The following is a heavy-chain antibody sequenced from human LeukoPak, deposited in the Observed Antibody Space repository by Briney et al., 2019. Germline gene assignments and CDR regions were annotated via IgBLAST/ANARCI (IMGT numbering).Heavy chain of an antibody. V-gene: IGHV3-53*01. CDR3: AKPQGYSSPTSDY. CDR2: IYSGGST. J-gene: IGHJ4*02. Sequence: GGSLRLSCAASGFTVSSNCMSWVRQAPGKGLEWVSVIYSGGSTYYADSVKGRFTISRDNSKNTLYLQMNSLRAEDTAVYYCAKPQGYSSPTSDYWGQGTLVTASS. D-gene: IGHD6-13*01. CDR1: GFTVSSNC.